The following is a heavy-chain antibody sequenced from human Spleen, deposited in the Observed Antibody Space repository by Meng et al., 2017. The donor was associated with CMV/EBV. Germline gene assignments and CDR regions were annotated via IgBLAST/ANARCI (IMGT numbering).Heavy chain of an antibody. J-gene: IGHJ6*02. D-gene: IGHD6-13*01. CDR3: ARVQQPFIYYYGMDV. V-gene: IGHV1-2*02. CDR2: INPNSGGT. Sequence: ASVKVSYKASGYTFTGYYMHWVRQAPGQGLEWMGWINPNSGGTNYAQKFQGRVTMTRDTSISTAYMELSRLRSDDTAVYYCARVQQPFIYYYGMDVWGQGTTVTVSS. CDR1: GYTFTGYY.